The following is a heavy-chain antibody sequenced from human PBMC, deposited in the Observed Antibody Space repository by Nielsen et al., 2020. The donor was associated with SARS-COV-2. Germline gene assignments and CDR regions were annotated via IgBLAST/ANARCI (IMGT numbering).Heavy chain of an antibody. V-gene: IGHV3-11*04. CDR1: GFTFSDYY. J-gene: IGHJ4*02. CDR3: ARGEGYCSGGSCYSAY. Sequence: GESLKISCAASGFTFSDYYMSWIRQAPGKGLEWVSYISSSSRTIFYADSVKGRFTISRDNANNSLYLQMNSLRAEDTAVYYCARGEGYCSGGSCYSAYWGQGTLVTVSS. CDR2: ISSSSRTI. D-gene: IGHD2-15*01.